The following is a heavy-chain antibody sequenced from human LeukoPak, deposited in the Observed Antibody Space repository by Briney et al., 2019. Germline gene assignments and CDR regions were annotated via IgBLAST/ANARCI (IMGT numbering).Heavy chain of an antibody. J-gene: IGHJ6*02. Sequence: ASVKVSCKASGGTFSSYAISWVRQAPGQGLEWMGGITPIFGTANYAQKFQGRVTITADESTSTAYMELSSLRSEDTAVYYCARVLGRWLQLRYYYYGMDVWGQGTTVTVSS. CDR2: ITPIFGTA. D-gene: IGHD5-24*01. CDR1: GGTFSSYA. CDR3: ARVLGRWLQLRYYYYGMDV. V-gene: IGHV1-69*13.